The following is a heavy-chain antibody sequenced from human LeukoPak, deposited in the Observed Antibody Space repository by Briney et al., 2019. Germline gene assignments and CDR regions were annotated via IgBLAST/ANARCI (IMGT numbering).Heavy chain of an antibody. CDR2: INHSGST. V-gene: IGHV4-34*01. CDR3: ARNIVATTHDAFDI. J-gene: IGHJ3*02. D-gene: IGHD5-12*01. CDR1: GGSFSGYY. Sequence: SETLSLTCAVYGGSFSGYYWSWIRQPPGKGLEWIGEINHSGSTNYDPSLKSRVTISVDTSKNQFSLKLSSVTAADTAVYYCARNIVATTHDAFDIWGQGTMVTVSS.